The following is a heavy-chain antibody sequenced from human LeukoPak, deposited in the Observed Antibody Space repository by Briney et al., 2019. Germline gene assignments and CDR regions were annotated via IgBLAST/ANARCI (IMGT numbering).Heavy chain of an antibody. Sequence: SETLSLTCTVSGGSISSGAYYWSWLRQHPGEGLEWIGYIFSSDITKHKPSLKSRALISVDPSKNQFSLKLSSVTAADTAIYYCTRDSRADDSPLGFDPWGQGTLVTVSS. CDR2: IFSSDIT. CDR3: TRDSRADDSPLGFDP. D-gene: IGHD5-18*01. CDR1: GGSISSGAYY. V-gene: IGHV4-31*03. J-gene: IGHJ5*02.